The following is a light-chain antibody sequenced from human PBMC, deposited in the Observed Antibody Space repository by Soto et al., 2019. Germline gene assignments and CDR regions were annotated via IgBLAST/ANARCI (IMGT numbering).Light chain of an antibody. J-gene: IGKJ4*01. CDR2: DAS. CDR1: QSVSSY. CDR3: QQRSNWPLT. V-gene: IGKV3-11*01. Sequence: EIVLTQSPATLSLSPGERATLSCRASQSVSSYLAWYQQKPGQAPRLLIYDASNRATGIPARFSGSGSGTDFTITISSLEPEDFAFYYCQQRSNWPLTFGGGTKVEIK.